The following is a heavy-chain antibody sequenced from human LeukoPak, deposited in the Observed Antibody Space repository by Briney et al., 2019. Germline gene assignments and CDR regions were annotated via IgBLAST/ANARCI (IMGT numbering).Heavy chain of an antibody. CDR2: ITSSDTTR. D-gene: IGHD4-17*01. J-gene: IGHJ4*02. Sequence: SLRLSCTLSGLTLTDHYMSWFRHFHGRARGWISWITSSDTTRDYADSVKSRFTISRDNTKNSVYLQMTSLRPDDTAFYYCARDPDYGDPYWGQGTLVTVSS. V-gene: IGHV3-11*01. CDR1: GLTLTDHY. CDR3: ARDPDYGDPY.